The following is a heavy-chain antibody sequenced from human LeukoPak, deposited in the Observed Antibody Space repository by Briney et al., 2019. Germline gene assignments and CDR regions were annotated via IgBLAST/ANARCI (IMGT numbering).Heavy chain of an antibody. Sequence: EASVKVSCKASGYTFTSYDINWVRQATGQGLEWMGWMNPNIGNTGYAQKFQGRVTITRNTSISTAYMELSSLRSEDTAVYYCASSWDGYNSPFDSWGQGSLVTVSS. CDR3: ASSWDGYNSPFDS. CDR2: MNPNIGNT. V-gene: IGHV1-8*01. CDR1: GYTFTSYD. J-gene: IGHJ4*02. D-gene: IGHD5-24*01.